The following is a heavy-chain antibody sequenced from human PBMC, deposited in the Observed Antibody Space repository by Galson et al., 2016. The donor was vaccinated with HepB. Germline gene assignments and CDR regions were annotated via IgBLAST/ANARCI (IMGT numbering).Heavy chain of an antibody. CDR1: GGSISSGGYY. CDR3: VRDGWGSSHLEY. D-gene: IGHD3-10*01. Sequence: SETLSLTCTVSGGSISSGGYYWGWIRQPPGKGLEWIGSLYFGGRTYYNPSLKSRGTISVDTSKNQLSLRLISVTAADTAVYFCVRDGWGSSHLEYWGQGTLVTVSS. J-gene: IGHJ4*02. V-gene: IGHV4-39*07. CDR2: LYFGGRT.